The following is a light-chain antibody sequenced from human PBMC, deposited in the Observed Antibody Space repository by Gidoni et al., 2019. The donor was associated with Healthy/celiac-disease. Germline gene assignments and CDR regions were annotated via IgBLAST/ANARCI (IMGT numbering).Light chain of an antibody. CDR3: QQYGSSRT. CDR2: GAS. CDR1: QSVSSSY. Sequence: EIVLTQPPGTLSLSPGERPTLSCRASQSVSSSYLAWYQQKPGQAPRLLIYGASSRATGIPDRFSGSGSGTDFTLTISRLEPEDFAVYYCQQYGSSRTFGQGTKVEIK. J-gene: IGKJ1*01. V-gene: IGKV3-20*01.